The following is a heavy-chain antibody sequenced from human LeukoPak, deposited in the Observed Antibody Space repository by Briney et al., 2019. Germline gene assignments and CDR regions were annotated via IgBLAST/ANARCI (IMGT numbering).Heavy chain of an antibody. CDR3: AGSRGSRVAAADGY. V-gene: IGHV3-30-3*01. CDR1: GFTFSSYA. J-gene: IGHJ4*02. D-gene: IGHD6-13*01. Sequence: GGSLRLSCAASGFTFSSYAMNWVRQAPGKGLEWVAFISYDGSNKYYADSVKGRFTISRDNSKNTLYLQMNSLRAEDTAVYYCAGSRGSRVAAADGYWGQGTLVTVSS. CDR2: ISYDGSNK.